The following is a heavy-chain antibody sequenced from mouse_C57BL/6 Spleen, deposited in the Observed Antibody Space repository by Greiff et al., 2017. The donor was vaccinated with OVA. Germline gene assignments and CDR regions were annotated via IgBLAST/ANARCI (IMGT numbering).Heavy chain of an antibody. CDR1: GYTFTSYW. CDR2: IYPSDSYT. CDR3: ARADNSAVGVRDWYFDG. D-gene: IGHD1-1*01. Sequence: QVQLQQPGAELVMPGASVKLSCKASGYTFTSYWMHWVKQRPGQGLEWIGEIYPSDSYTNYNQKFKGKSTLTVDKSSSTAYMQLSSLTSEDSAVYYCARADNSAVGVRDWYFDGWGTGTTVTVSA. J-gene: IGHJ1*03. V-gene: IGHV1-69*01.